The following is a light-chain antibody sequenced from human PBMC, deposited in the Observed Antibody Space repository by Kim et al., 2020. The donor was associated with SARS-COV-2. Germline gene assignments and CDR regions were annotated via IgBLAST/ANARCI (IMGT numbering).Light chain of an antibody. CDR2: DAS. J-gene: IGKJ4*01. CDR1: QDISSS. CDR3: QQFKTFPLT. V-gene: IGKV1-13*02. Sequence: ASVGDRVTMTCRASQDISSSLAWYQRKPGKPPNLLIFDASSLESGVPSRFSGSGSGTDFTLTINSLQPEDYATYYYQQFKTFPLTFGGGTKVDIK.